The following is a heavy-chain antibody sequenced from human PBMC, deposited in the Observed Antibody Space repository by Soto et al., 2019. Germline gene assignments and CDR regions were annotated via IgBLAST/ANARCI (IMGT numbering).Heavy chain of an antibody. CDR2: IHGGGGAT. D-gene: IGHD1-1*01. CDR1: GFTFSAYA. V-gene: IGHV3-23*01. CDR3: AKFEGHPLEYWYLDF. J-gene: IGHJ2*01. Sequence: EVQLLESGGGLVQPGGSLRLSCAASGFTFSAYAMGWVRQAPGKGLEWVSTIHGGGGATHYADSVKGRFTISRDDSQRTLHAQMNSARAQDTAVYYCAKFEGHPLEYWYLDFWGRGTLVTVSS.